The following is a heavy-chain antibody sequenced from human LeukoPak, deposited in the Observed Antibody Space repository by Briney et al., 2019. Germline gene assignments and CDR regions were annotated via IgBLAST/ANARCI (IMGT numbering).Heavy chain of an antibody. CDR2: IYYSGST. D-gene: IGHD3-22*01. Sequence: SETLSLTCTVSGGSISSYYWSWIRQPPGKGLEWIGYIYYSGSTNYNPSLKSRVTISVDTSKNQFSLKLSSVTAADTAVYYCARGGLHYDSSGYYLGWGQGTLVTVSS. J-gene: IGHJ4*02. V-gene: IGHV4-59*01. CDR1: GGSISSYY. CDR3: ARGGLHYDSSGYYLG.